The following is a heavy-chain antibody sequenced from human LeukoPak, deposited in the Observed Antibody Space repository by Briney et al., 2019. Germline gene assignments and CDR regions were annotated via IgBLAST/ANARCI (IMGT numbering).Heavy chain of an antibody. CDR3: ASAAGRYCSGGRCHSY. V-gene: IGHV3-21*01. CDR2: ISSSVSYI. J-gene: IGHJ4*02. CDR1: GLTFSRYT. D-gene: IGHD2-15*01. Sequence: GGSLRLSCAASGLTFSRYTMKWVRQAPGGGMEWVSSISSSVSYIYHTDSVAGRFTISRDNDKLSLYLQMNIRRAEDAAVYYCASAAGRYCSGGRCHSYLGQGNLVTGSS.